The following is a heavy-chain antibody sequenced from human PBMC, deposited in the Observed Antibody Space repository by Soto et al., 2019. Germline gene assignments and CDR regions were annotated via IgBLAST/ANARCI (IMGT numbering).Heavy chain of an antibody. CDR1: GFTFSSYA. CDR2: ISGSGGST. D-gene: IGHD6-19*01. CDR3: ATDAGSHRYSSGWYVTEDFQH. Sequence: EVQLLESGGGLVQPGGSLRLSGAASGFTFSSYAMSWVRQAPGKGLEWVSAISGSGGSTYYADSVKGRFTISRDNSKNTLDLQMKSLRAEGTAVSYCATDAGSHRYSSGWYVTEDFQHWGQGTLVTVSS. J-gene: IGHJ1*01. V-gene: IGHV3-23*01.